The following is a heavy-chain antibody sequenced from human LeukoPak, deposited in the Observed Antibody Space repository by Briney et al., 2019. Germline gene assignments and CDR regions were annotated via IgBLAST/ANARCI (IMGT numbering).Heavy chain of an antibody. D-gene: IGHD4/OR15-4a*01. CDR1: GGSISSSSYY. CDR3: ARDLAGATSRFDP. Sequence: PSETLSLTCTVSGGSISSSSYYWGWIRQSPGKGLEWIGTIYYSGSTHYNPSLKSRVTISVDTSKNQFSLKLSSVTAADTAVYYCARDLAGATSRFDPWGQGTLVTVSS. V-gene: IGHV4-39*07. J-gene: IGHJ5*02. CDR2: IYYSGST.